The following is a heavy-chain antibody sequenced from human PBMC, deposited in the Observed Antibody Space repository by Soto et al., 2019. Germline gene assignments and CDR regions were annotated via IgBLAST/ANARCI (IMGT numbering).Heavy chain of an antibody. CDR3: TKIAVAGTVDYYYGMDV. Sequence: PGGSLRLSCTASGFTFGDYAMSWFRQAPGKGLEWVGFIRSKAYGGTTEYAASVKGRFTISRDDSKSIAYLQMNSLKTEDTAVYYCTKIAVAGTVDYYYGMDVWGQGTTVTVSS. J-gene: IGHJ6*02. D-gene: IGHD6-19*01. CDR2: IRSKAYGGTT. CDR1: GFTFGDYA. V-gene: IGHV3-49*03.